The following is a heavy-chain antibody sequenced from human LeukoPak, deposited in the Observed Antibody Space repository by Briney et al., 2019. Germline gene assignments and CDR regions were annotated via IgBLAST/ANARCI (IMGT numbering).Heavy chain of an antibody. V-gene: IGHV3-30*03. CDR1: GFTFSTYG. CDR2: ISYDGSNK. Sequence: GGGLRLSCAASGFTFSTYGMSWVRQAPGKGLEWVAVISYDGSNKYYADSVKGRFTISRDNSKNTLYLQMNSLRAEDTAVYYCARDYGDYWGQGTLVAVSS. CDR3: ARDYGDY. J-gene: IGHJ4*02.